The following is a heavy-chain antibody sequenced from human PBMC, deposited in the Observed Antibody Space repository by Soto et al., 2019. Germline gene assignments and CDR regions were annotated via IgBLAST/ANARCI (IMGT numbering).Heavy chain of an antibody. CDR2: LYWDDDK. Sequence: QITLKESGPTLVKPTQTLTLTCTVSGFSLTTYGVAVGWIRQPPGKALEWVAVLYWDDDKRYSPSLQSRLTLTNDTSKNQVVLTLTNMDPVDTATYYCAHAITYNRGWFLNWFDPWGQGTLVTVSS. D-gene: IGHD3-10*01. CDR3: AHAITYNRGWFLNWFDP. CDR1: GFSLTTYGVA. V-gene: IGHV2-5*02. J-gene: IGHJ5*02.